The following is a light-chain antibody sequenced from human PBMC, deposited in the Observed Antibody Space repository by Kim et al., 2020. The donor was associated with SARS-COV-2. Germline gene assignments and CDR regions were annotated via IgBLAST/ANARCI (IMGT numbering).Light chain of an antibody. Sequence: EIQMTKSPSSLSASVGDRVTITCRASQSISSYLNWYQQKPGKAPKLLIYAASSLQSGVPSRFSGSGSGTDFTLTISSLQPEDFATYYCHQSYSTLWTFGQGTKVDIK. V-gene: IGKV1-39*01. CDR1: QSISSY. CDR3: HQSYSTLWT. J-gene: IGKJ1*01. CDR2: AAS.